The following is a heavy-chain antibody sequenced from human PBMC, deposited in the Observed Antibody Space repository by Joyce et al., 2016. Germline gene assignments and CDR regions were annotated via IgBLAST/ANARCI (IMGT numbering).Heavy chain of an antibody. CDR1: GFIFSSYS. V-gene: IGHV3-21*01. Sequence: EVQLVESGGGLVKPGESLRLSCTASGFIFSSYSMTWVRQGPGKGLEWVSSISRDNTYIFHADSVKGRFTISRDNARNSLYWQMDSLGAEDTAVYYCARDVLTTVTKAYGYWGQGTLVAVSS. D-gene: IGHD4-11*01. J-gene: IGHJ4*02. CDR2: ISRDNTYI. CDR3: ARDVLTTVTKAYGY.